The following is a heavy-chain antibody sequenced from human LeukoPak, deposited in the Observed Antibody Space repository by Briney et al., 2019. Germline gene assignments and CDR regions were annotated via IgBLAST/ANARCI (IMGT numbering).Heavy chain of an antibody. CDR1: GGTFSSCA. CDR3: ARDRIVGAKSPYQSDAFDI. V-gene: IGHV1-69*04. Sequence: GASVKVSCKASGGTFSSCAISWVRQAPGQGLEWMGRIIPILGIANYAQKFQGRVTITADKSTSTAYMELSSLRSEDTAVYYCARDRIVGAKSPYQSDAFDIWGQGTMVTVSS. CDR2: IIPILGIA. J-gene: IGHJ3*02. D-gene: IGHD1-26*01.